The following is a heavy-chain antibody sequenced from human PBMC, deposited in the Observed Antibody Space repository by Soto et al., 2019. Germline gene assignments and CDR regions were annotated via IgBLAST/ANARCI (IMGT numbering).Heavy chain of an antibody. D-gene: IGHD3-10*01. CDR1: GFTFSSYA. CDR2: IRGSGGST. J-gene: IGHJ1*01. V-gene: IGHV3-23*01. Sequence: GGSLRLSCAASGFTFSSYAMSWVRQAPGKGLEWVSAIRGSGGSTYYADSVKGRFTISRDNSKNTLYLQMNSLRAEDTAVYYCAKEDSPLMVRGVLPTMNYFEHWGQGTLVTVSS. CDR3: AKEDSPLMVRGVLPTMNYFEH.